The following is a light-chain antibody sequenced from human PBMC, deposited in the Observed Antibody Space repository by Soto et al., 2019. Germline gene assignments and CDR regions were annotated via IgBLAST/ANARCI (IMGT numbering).Light chain of an antibody. CDR2: AAS. Sequence: AIRMTQSPSSFSASTGDRVTITCRASQGISSYLAWYQQKPGKAPKLLIYAASTLQSGVPSRFSGSGSGTDFTLTISCLQSEDFATYYCQQYYSYPFTFGVGTKVEIK. V-gene: IGKV1-8*01. CDR3: QQYYSYPFT. CDR1: QGISSY. J-gene: IGKJ4*01.